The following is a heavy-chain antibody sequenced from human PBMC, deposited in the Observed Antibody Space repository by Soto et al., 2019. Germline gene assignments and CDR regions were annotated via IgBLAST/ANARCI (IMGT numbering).Heavy chain of an antibody. D-gene: IGHD3-10*01. CDR3: ARDPFIYGSGDGMDV. J-gene: IGHJ6*02. CDR1: GFIFSDSA. Sequence: EVQLVESGGGLVQPGGSLKLSCAASGFIFSDSALHWVRQASGKGLEWVGRVRSKAYRYATAYGASVKGRFTISRDNAKNLVYLQMNSLRAEDTAVYYCARDPFIYGSGDGMDVWGQGTTVTVSS. CDR2: VRSKAYRYAT. V-gene: IGHV3-73*02.